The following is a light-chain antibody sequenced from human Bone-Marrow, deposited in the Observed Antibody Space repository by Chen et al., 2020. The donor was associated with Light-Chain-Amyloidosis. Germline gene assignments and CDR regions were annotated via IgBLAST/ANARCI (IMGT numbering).Light chain of an antibody. CDR3: SSYTRSSTWL. CDR1: SSDVGGYNY. CDR2: DVS. J-gene: IGLJ3*02. V-gene: IGLV2-14*03. Sequence: QSALTQPASVSGSPGQSITISCTGTSSDVGGYNYVSWYQQHPGTAPKIVIFDVSYRPSGISNRFSGSKAGNTASLTISGLQAEDEADYYCSSYTRSSTWLFGGGTRLTVL.